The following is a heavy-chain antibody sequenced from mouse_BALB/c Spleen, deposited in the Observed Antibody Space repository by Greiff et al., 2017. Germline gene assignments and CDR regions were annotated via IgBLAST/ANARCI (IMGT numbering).Heavy chain of an antibody. CDR2: ISSGSSTI. D-gene: IGHD1-2*01. CDR1: GFTFSSFG. CDR3: ARDYGLDY. V-gene: IGHV5-17*02. J-gene: IGHJ2*01. Sequence: EVNLVESGGGLVQPGGSRKLSCAASGFTFSSFGMHWVRQAPEKGLEWVAYISSGSSTIYYADTVKGRFTISRDNPKNTLFLQMTSLRSEDTAMYYCARDYGLDYWGQGTTLTVSS.